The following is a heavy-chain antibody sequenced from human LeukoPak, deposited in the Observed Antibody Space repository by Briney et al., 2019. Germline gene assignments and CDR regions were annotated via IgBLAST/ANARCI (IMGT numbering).Heavy chain of an antibody. Sequence: GGSLRLSCAASGFTFSSFWMSWVHQAPGKGLEWVANIRQDGSEKYYVDSVKGRFTISRDNAKNSLYLQMNSLRDEDTAVYYCAREKYYDYVWGSYREFDYWGQGTLVTVSS. CDR1: GFTFSSFW. CDR3: AREKYYDYVWGSYREFDY. CDR2: IRQDGSEK. D-gene: IGHD3-16*02. V-gene: IGHV3-7*01. J-gene: IGHJ4*02.